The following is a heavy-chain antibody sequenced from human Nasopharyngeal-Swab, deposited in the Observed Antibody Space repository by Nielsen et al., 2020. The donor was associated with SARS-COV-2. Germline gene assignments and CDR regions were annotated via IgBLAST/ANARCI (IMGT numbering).Heavy chain of an antibody. D-gene: IGHD6-13*01. CDR1: GGSTSSSSYY. V-gene: IGHV4-39*07. CDR3: VGSSWYGDYYYYYGMDG. CDR2: IYDSGST. Sequence: SETLSLTCTVSGGSTSSSSYYWGWIRQPPGKGLVWIGSIYDSGSTYYNPSLKSRVTISVDTSKNQFSLKLSSVTAADTAVYYCVGSSWYGDYYYYYGMDGWGQGTTVTVSS. J-gene: IGHJ6*02.